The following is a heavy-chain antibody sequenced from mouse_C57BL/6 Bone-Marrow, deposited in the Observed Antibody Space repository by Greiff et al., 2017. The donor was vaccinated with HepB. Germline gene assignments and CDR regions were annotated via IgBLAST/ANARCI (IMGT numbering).Heavy chain of an antibody. Sequence: VQLKESGPGLVKPSQSLSLTCSVTGYSITSGYYWNWIRQFPGNKLEWMGYISYDGSNNYNPSLKNRISITRDTSKNQFFLKLNSVTTEDTATYYCAREGYGSSLLRYFDVWGTGTTVTVSS. CDR3: AREGYGSSLLRYFDV. CDR2: ISYDGSN. CDR1: GYSITSGYY. D-gene: IGHD1-1*01. J-gene: IGHJ1*03. V-gene: IGHV3-6*01.